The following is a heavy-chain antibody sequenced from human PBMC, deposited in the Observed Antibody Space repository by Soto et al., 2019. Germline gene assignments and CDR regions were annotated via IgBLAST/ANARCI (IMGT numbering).Heavy chain of an antibody. CDR2: INAGNGNT. Sequence: ASVKVSCKSSGYTFTKFGISWVRQAPGQGLEWMGWINAGNGNTKYSQKFQGRVTITRDTSASTAYMELSSLRSEDTAVYYCARDILFAYWGQGTLVTVSS. CDR3: ARDILFAY. D-gene: IGHD2-15*01. J-gene: IGHJ4*02. CDR1: GYTFTKFG. V-gene: IGHV1-3*01.